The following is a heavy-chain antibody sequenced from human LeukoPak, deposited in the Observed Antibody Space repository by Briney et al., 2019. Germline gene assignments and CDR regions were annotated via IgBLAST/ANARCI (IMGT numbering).Heavy chain of an antibody. J-gene: IGHJ4*02. CDR1: GGSISSYY. Sequence: PSETLSLTCTVSGGSISSYYWSWIRQPPGKGLEWIGEINHSGSTNYNPSLKSRVTISVDTSKNQFSLKLSSVTAADTAVYYCARGGEGTHDYWGQGTLVTVSS. CDR2: INHSGST. V-gene: IGHV4-34*01. CDR3: ARGGEGTHDY. D-gene: IGHD3/OR15-3a*01.